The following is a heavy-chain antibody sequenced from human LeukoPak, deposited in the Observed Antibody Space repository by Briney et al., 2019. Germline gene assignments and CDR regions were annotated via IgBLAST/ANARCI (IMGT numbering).Heavy chain of an antibody. Sequence: GGSLRLSCTVSGFTVSSNSWSWVRQAPGKGLEWVSFIYSGGNTHYSDSVTGRFTISRDNSKNTLYLQMNSLRAEDTAVYYCAVTTIPVPPARPIFDYWGQGTQVTVSS. CDR3: AVTTIPVPPARPIFDY. J-gene: IGHJ4*02. CDR2: IYSGGNT. V-gene: IGHV3-53*01. CDR1: GFTVSSNS. D-gene: IGHD2-2*01.